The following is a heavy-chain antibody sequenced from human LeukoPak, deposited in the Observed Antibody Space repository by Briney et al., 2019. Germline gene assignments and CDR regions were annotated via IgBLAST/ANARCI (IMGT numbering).Heavy chain of an antibody. V-gene: IGHV3-30*18. J-gene: IGHJ4*02. D-gene: IGHD4-23*01. CDR1: GFTFSSYG. CDR2: ISYDGSNK. CDR3: AKEGFNGGNSFDY. Sequence: PGGSLRLLCAASGFTFSSYGMHWVRQAPAKGLEWGAVISYDGSNKYYADSVKGRFPISRDNSKNTLYLQMNSLRAEDTAVYYCAKEGFNGGNSFDYWGQGTLVTVSS.